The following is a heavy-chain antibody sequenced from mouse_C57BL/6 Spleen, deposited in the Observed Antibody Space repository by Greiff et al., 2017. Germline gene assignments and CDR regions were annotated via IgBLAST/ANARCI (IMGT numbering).Heavy chain of an antibody. D-gene: IGHD1-1*01. V-gene: IGHV2-5*01. J-gene: IGHJ1*03. CDR3: AKKSNGSHWYFEV. CDR1: GFSLTSYG. CDR2: IWRGGST. Sequence: VMLVESGPGLVQPSQSLSITCTVSGFSLTSYGVHWVRQSPGKGLEWLGVIWRGGSTDYNAAFMSRLSITKDNSKSQVFFKMNSLQADDTAIYYCAKKSNGSHWYFEVWGTGTTVTVSS.